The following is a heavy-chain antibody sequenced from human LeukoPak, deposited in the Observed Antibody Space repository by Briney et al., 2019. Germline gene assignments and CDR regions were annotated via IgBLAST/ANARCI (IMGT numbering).Heavy chain of an antibody. J-gene: IGHJ5*02. V-gene: IGHV4-34*01. Sequence: SETLSLTCAVYGGSFSGYYWSWIRQPPGKGLEWIGEINHSGSTNYNPSLKSRVTISVDTSKNRFSLKLSSVTAADTAVYYCARAAITMVRGVSYWFDPWGQGTLVTVSS. CDR2: INHSGST. CDR1: GGSFSGYY. CDR3: ARAAITMVRGVSYWFDP. D-gene: IGHD3-10*01.